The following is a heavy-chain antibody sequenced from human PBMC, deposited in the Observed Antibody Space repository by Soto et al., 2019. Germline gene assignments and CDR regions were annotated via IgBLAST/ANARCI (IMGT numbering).Heavy chain of an antibody. J-gene: IGHJ4*02. Sequence: QVQLQESGPGLVKPSETLSLTCTVSGGSISSYYWSWIRQPPGKGLEWIGYIYYSGSTNYNPSLKSRVTISVDTSKNQFSLKLSSVTAADTAVYYCARHSPTTVTMFDYWGQGTLVTVSS. CDR1: GGSISSYY. D-gene: IGHD4-17*01. V-gene: IGHV4-59*08. CDR3: ARHSPTTVTMFDY. CDR2: IYYSGST.